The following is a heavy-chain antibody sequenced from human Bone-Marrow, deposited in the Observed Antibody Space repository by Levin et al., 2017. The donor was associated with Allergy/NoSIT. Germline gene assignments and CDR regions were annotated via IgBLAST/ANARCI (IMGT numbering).Heavy chain of an antibody. Sequence: SETLSLTCSVSGDSISSNTYYWSWIRQHPGTGLESIGYIYNNGPTHYNPSLQSRVTISVDTSNNQFSLKLTSATAADTAIYYCAALNRITRWTVDSWGQGTLVTVSS. V-gene: IGHV4-31*06. CDR2: IYNNGPT. CDR1: GDSISSNTYY. CDR3: AALNRITRWTVDS. J-gene: IGHJ5*01. D-gene: IGHD3-3*01.